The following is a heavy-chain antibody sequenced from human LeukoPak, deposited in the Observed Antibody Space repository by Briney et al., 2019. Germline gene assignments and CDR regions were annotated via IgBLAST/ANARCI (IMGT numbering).Heavy chain of an antibody. CDR2: ISDDGRNK. J-gene: IGHJ4*02. V-gene: IGHV3-30*18. D-gene: IGHD4-17*01. CDR1: GFTFSSYW. CDR3: AKRPSDYGDYVTYFDY. Sequence: PGGSLRLSCAASGFTFSSYWMSWVRQVPGKGLEWVGVISDDGRNKKYADSVKGRFTISRDNSKDTLYLQMNSLRDEDTAVYYCAKRPSDYGDYVTYFDYWGQGTLVTVSS.